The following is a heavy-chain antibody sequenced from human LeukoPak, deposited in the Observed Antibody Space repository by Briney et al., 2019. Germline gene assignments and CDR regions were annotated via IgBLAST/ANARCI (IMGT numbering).Heavy chain of an antibody. J-gene: IGHJ4*02. V-gene: IGHV1-69*13. CDR3: ASQTLNRSGSYF. Sequence: AASVKVPCKASGGTFSSYAISWVRQAPGQGLEWMGGIIPIFGTANYAQKFQGRVTITADGSTSTAYMELSSLRSEDTAVYYCASQTLNRSGSYFWGQGTLVTVSS. CDR1: GGTFSSYA. CDR2: IIPIFGTA. D-gene: IGHD1-26*01.